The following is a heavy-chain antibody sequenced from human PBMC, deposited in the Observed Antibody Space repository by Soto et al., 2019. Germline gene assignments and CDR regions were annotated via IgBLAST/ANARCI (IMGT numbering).Heavy chain of an antibody. D-gene: IGHD5-12*01. CDR2: IYWDDDK. V-gene: IGHV2-5*02. CDR1: GFSLSTSGGG. J-gene: IGHJ4*02. Sequence: QITLKESGPTLVKPTQTLTLTCTFSGFSLSTSGGGVGWIRQPPGKALEWLALIYWDDDKRYSPSLKSRLTSTKDTARNQLVLTMTHTDPVDTATYYCALVYGGYDNFDYWGQGTLVTVSS. CDR3: ALVYGGYDNFDY.